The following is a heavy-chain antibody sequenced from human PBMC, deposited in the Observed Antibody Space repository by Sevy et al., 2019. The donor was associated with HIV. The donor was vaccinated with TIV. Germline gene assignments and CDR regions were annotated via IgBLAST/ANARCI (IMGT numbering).Heavy chain of an antibody. CDR3: NTDPIIVLLVTDGMDV. V-gene: IGHV3-15*01. CDR2: IKAKSDGGTI. D-gene: IGHD2-8*02. Sequence: GGSLSLSCAASGFTFSYAWMSWVRQAPGKGLEWVGRIKAKSDGGTIDYAAPVKGRFTISRDDSKNTLYLQMNSLKTEDTGMYYCNTDPIIVLLVTDGMDVWGQGTTVTVSS. CDR1: GFTFSYAW. J-gene: IGHJ6*01.